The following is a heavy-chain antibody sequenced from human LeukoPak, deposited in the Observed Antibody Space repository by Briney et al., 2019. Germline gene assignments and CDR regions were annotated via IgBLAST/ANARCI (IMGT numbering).Heavy chain of an antibody. J-gene: IGHJ5*02. CDR3: ARENWETWT. CDR2: LTGDVAST. CDR1: GFTVSNYW. D-gene: IGHD1-26*01. Sequence: AGSLRLSCAVSGFTVSNYWIHWVRQAPGEGLVLVSRLTGDVASTIYADSVKGRFTTSRDDSKNTVYLQMNYLRADDSGIYYCARENWETWTWGRGTVVTVS. V-gene: IGHV3-74*01.